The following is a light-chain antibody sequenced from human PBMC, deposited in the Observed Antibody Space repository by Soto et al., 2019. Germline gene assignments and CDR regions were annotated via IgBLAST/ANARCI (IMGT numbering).Light chain of an antibody. CDR1: QGLKY. Sequence: IPISQYTTSVSESEGDTVTITFSASQGLKYLAGYQQKPGKAPKLLIYKASSLESGVPSRFSGRGSGTDFTLTISSLQPEDCATYYCLQASIYPRTFGQGTKV. CDR3: LQASIYPRT. CDR2: KAS. V-gene: IGKV1-12*01. J-gene: IGKJ1*01.